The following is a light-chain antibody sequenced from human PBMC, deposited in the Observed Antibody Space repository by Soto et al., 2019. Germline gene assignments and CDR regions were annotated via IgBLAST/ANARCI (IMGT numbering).Light chain of an antibody. Sequence: QSVLTQPASVSGSPGQSITISCTGTSSDVGGYNYVSWYQQHPGKAPKLMIYEVTNRPSGVSNRFSGSKSGNTASLTISGLQADDEADYYCSSSTSSLTYVFGTGTKVTVL. CDR2: EVT. CDR3: SSSTSSLTYV. CDR1: SSDVGGYNY. V-gene: IGLV2-14*01. J-gene: IGLJ1*01.